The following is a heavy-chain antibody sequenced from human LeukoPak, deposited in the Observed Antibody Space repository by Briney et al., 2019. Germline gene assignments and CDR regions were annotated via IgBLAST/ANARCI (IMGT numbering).Heavy chain of an antibody. CDR2: IYHSGST. Sequence: SETLSLTCTVSGYSISSGYYWGWIRQPPGQGLEWIGSIYHSGSTYYNPSLKSRVTISVDTSKNQFSPKLSSVTAADTAVYYCARDRHYYGSGSYGWFDPWGQGTLVTVSS. CDR3: ARDRHYYGSGSYGWFDP. J-gene: IGHJ5*02. D-gene: IGHD3-10*01. CDR1: GYSISSGYY. V-gene: IGHV4-38-2*02.